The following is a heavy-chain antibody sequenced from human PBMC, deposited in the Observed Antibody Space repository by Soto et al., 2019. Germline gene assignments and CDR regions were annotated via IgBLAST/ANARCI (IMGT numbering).Heavy chain of an antibody. V-gene: IGHV3-30*04. CDR2: ISYDGNNK. CDR1: GFTFSNYA. D-gene: IGHD2-2*01. CDR3: ARDRVCTSATCGEFDYYYYYGMDV. Sequence: GGSLRLSCAASGFTFSNYAMHWVRQAPGKGLEWVAIISYDGNNKYNADSAKGRFTISRDNSKNTLYLQMNSLRAEDTAVHCCARDRVCTSATCGEFDYYYYYGMDVWGQGTTVTVSS. J-gene: IGHJ6*02.